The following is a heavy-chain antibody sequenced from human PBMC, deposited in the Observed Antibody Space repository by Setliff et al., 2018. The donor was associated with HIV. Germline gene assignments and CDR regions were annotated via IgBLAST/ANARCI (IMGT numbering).Heavy chain of an antibody. CDR2: SIPILGIG. J-gene: IGHJ6*03. CDR3: ARCGAGEWHLYMDV. Sequence: GASVKVSCKASGGTFSSYAINWVRQAPGQGLEWMGRSIPILGIGNDEQAQKFKGRVTFTADKSTSTVYMELSSLRSEDTAVYYCARCGAGEWHLYMDVWGKGTTVTVS. V-gene: IGHV1-69*04. CDR1: GGTFSSYA. D-gene: IGHD3-16*01.